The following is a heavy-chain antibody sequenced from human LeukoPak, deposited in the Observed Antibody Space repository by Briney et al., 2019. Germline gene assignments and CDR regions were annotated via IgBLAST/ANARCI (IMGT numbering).Heavy chain of an antibody. J-gene: IGHJ4*02. D-gene: IGHD3-10*01. CDR3: ARGGRGFDY. CDR2: INHSGST. CDR1: GGSFSGYY. Sequence: SETLSLTCAVYGGSFSGYYWSWIRQPPGKGLEWIGEINHSGSTNYNPSLKSRVTISVDTSKNQFSLKLSSVTAADTAVYYCARGGRGFDYWGQGTLVTVSS. V-gene: IGHV4-34*01.